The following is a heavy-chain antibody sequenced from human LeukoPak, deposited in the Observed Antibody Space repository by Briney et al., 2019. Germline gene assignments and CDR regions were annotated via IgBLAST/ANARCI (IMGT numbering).Heavy chain of an antibody. CDR3: ARGGGAYLRFDP. J-gene: IGHJ5*01. CDR2: IYASGST. D-gene: IGHD2/OR15-2a*01. Sequence: SETPSLTCTISGGSISNYYWSWIRQPAGKGLEWIGRIYASGSTNYNPSLKSRVTMSVDTSKNQFSLKLSSVTAADTAVYYCARGGGAYLRFDPWGQGTLVTVSS. CDR1: GGSISNYY. V-gene: IGHV4-4*07.